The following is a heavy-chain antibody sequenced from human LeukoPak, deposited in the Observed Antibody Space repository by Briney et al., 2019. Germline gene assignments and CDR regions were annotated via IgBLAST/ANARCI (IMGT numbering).Heavy chain of an antibody. CDR3: ARDIGGDTDGRASYWFAP. D-gene: IGHD1-1*01. V-gene: IGHV4/OR15-8*01. CDR1: SGSMSDSIT. CDR2: IHDDGRT. Sequence: PSETLSLTCSVSSGSMSDSITWGWVRQPPGKGLEWLANIHDDGRTAPNPSLRSRLTISQDRSKNQFSLKLTSVTAADTAVYYCARDIGGDTDGRASYWFAPWGQGTLVTVSS. J-gene: IGHJ5*02.